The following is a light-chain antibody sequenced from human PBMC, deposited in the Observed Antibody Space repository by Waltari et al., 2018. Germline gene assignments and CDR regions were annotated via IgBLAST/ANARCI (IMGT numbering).Light chain of an antibody. CDR1: NSDVGAYKY. V-gene: IGLV2-14*03. CDR3: SSYTTSATWV. CDR2: DVS. Sequence: QSALTQPASVSGSPGQSITISCTGTNSDVGAYKYVSWYQQNPGKAPKLIIFDVSRLPSGVSDRVSGSKSGSTASLTISGLQAGDEADYYCSSYTTSATWVFGGGTRVAVL. J-gene: IGLJ3*02.